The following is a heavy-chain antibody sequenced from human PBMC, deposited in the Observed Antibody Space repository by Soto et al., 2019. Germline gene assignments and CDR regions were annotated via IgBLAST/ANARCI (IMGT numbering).Heavy chain of an antibody. CDR3: GTDQWGGAFDI. D-gene: IGHD3-10*01. Sequence: GGSLRLSCAASGFTLSSYWMAWVRQTPGKGLEFVANIREDGKEINYVDSVKGRFTISRDNAKNSLFLQMNSLRDDDTAVYYCGTDQWGGAFDIGGQGTMVTVSS. J-gene: IGHJ3*02. CDR1: GFTLSSYW. V-gene: IGHV3-7*01. CDR2: IREDGKEI.